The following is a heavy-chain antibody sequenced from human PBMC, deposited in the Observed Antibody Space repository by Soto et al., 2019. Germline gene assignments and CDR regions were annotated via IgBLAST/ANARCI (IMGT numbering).Heavy chain of an antibody. CDR3: ARAGYVFPPREYYYYGMDV. J-gene: IGHJ6*02. CDR1: GFTFSSYS. Sequence: DVQLVESGGGLVQPGGSLRLSCAASGFTFSSYSMNWVRQAPGKGLEWVSYISSSSSTIYYADSVKGRFTISRDNAKNSLYLQMNSLRAEDTAVYYCARAGYVFPPREYYYYGMDVWGQGTTVTVSS. V-gene: IGHV3-48*01. D-gene: IGHD2-21*01. CDR2: ISSSSSTI.